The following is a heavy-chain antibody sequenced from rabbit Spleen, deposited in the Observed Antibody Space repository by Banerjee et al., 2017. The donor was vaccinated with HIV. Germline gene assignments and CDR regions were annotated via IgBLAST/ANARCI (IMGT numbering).Heavy chain of an antibody. CDR1: GFDFSSYG. J-gene: IGHJ4*01. CDR2: IDPVFGIT. CDR3: ARDSGWSLNL. V-gene: IGHV1S7*01. Sequence: QQLKETGGGLVQPGGSLKLSCKASGFDFSSYGVSWVRQAPGKGLEWIGYIDPVFGITYYASWVNGRFSISRENTQNTVSLQLNSLTAADTATYFCARDSGWSLNLWGQGTLVTVS. D-gene: IGHD4-1*01.